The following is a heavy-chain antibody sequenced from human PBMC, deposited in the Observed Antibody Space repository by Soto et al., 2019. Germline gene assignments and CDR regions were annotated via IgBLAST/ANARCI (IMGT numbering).Heavy chain of an antibody. J-gene: IGHJ6*02. Sequence: ASVKVSCKASGYTFTSYYMHWVRQAPGQGLEWMGIINPSGGSTSYAQKFQGRVTMTRDTSTSTVYMELSSLRSEDTAVYYCARVSRIYDFWSDDPNYGTDVWGQGTTVTVSS. CDR1: GYTFTSYY. D-gene: IGHD3-3*01. V-gene: IGHV1-46*03. CDR3: ARVSRIYDFWSDDPNYGTDV. CDR2: INPSGGST.